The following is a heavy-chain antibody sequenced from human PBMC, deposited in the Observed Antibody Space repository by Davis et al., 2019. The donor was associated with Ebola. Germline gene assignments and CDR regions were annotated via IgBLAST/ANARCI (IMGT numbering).Heavy chain of an antibody. CDR2: IYHSGRT. V-gene: IGHV4-59*11. J-gene: IGHJ4*02. CDR1: GVSITSHY. Sequence: SETLSLTCTVSGVSITSHYWSWIRQPPGKGLEWIGYIYHSGRTNYNPSLRSRVTMSVDKSKNQFSLKLNSVTTADTAVYFCARDRVGLDYWGQGTLVTVSS. D-gene: IGHD1-26*01. CDR3: ARDRVGLDY.